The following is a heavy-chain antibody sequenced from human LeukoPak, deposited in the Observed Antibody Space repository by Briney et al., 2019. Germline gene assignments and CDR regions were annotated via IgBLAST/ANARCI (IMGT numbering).Heavy chain of an antibody. CDR3: ARRGAVAGTFDY. V-gene: IGHV3-30*03. Sequence: PGGSLRLSCAASGFTFSSYGMHWVRQAPGKGLEWVAVISYDGGNKYYADSVKGRFTISRDNSKNTLYLQTNSLRAEDTAVYYCARRGAVAGTFDYWGQGTLVTVSS. CDR1: GFTFSSYG. J-gene: IGHJ4*02. D-gene: IGHD6-19*01. CDR2: ISYDGGNK.